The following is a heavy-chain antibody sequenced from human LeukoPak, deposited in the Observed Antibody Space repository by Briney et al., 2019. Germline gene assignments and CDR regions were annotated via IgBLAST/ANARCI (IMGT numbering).Heavy chain of an antibody. CDR1: GFTFSSYS. D-gene: IGHD3-16*01. CDR2: ISSSSTTI. V-gene: IGHV3-48*02. J-gene: IGHJ4*02. Sequence: PGGSLRLSCAASGFTFSSYSMKWVRQAPGKGLEWVSYISSSSTTIHYADSVKGRFTISRDNAKNSLYLQTISLRDEDTAVYYCARGSVGEFWGQGTLVTVSS. CDR3: ARGSVGEF.